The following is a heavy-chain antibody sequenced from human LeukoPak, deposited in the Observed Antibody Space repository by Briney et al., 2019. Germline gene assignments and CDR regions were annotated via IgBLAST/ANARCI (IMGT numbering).Heavy chain of an antibody. Sequence: GGSLRLSCAASGFTFDDYAMHWVRQAPGKGLEWVSGISWNSGSIGYADSVKGRFTISRDNTKNSLFLQMNSQRAEDMALYYCAKAASSSHYYYMDVWGKGTTVTVSS. J-gene: IGHJ6*03. CDR1: GFTFDDYA. CDR3: AKAASSSHYYYMDV. CDR2: ISWNSGSI. V-gene: IGHV3-9*03. D-gene: IGHD6-6*01.